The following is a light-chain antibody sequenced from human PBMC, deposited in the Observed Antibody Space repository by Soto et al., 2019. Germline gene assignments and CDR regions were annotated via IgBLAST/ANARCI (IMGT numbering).Light chain of an antibody. CDR1: QGVGND. CDR2: AAS. CDR3: LQHNSYPPT. V-gene: IGKV1-17*01. Sequence: DIQMTQSPSSLSASVGDRVTITCRASQGVGNDLSWFQQNPGKAPKRLISAASSLQSGVPSRFSGSGSGTEFTLTISSLQPEDCAAYYCLQHNSYPPTFGQGTKLEIK. J-gene: IGKJ2*01.